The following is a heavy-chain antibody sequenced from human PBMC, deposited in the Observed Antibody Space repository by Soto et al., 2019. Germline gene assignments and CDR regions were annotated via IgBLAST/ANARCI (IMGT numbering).Heavy chain of an antibody. CDR1: GHTFTSYA. D-gene: IGHD2-15*01. CDR2: INAGNGNT. V-gene: IGHV1-3*01. Sequence: ASVKVSCKASGHTFTSYAMHWVRQAPGQRLEWMGWINAGNGNTKYSQKFQGRVTITRDTSASTAYMELSSLRSEDTAVYYCARDVSSPGLFDYWGQGTLVTVSS. CDR3: ARDVSSPGLFDY. J-gene: IGHJ4*02.